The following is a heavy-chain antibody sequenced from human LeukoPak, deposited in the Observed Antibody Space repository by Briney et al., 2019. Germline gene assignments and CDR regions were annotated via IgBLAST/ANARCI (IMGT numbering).Heavy chain of an antibody. CDR1: GFTFSNYW. CDR3: ARDSLIQYGSGSYWGFDY. J-gene: IGHJ4*02. Sequence: GGSLRLSCAASGFTFSNYWMSWVRQAPGKGPEWVGDIKTDGSDKYYVGSVKGRFTISRDNAKNSLYLQMNGLRAEDTAVYYCARDSLIQYGSGSYWGFDYWGQGILVTVSS. D-gene: IGHD3-10*01. V-gene: IGHV3-7*03. CDR2: IKTDGSDK.